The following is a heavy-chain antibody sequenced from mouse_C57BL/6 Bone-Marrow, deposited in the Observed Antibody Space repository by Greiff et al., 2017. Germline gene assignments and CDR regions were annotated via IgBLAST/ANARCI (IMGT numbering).Heavy chain of an antibody. J-gene: IGHJ1*03. CDR2: ISGGGGNT. CDR1: GFTFSSYT. Sequence: EVPVVESGGGLVKPGGSLKLSCAASGFTFSSYTMSWVRQTPEQRLQWVAAISGGGGNTYYPASVTGRFTISRDNDKNILYLQMSRLRSEDTALYYCSRQVTTVLATKYFDVWGTGTTVTVSS. V-gene: IGHV5-9*01. CDR3: SRQVTTVLATKYFDV. D-gene: IGHD1-1*01.